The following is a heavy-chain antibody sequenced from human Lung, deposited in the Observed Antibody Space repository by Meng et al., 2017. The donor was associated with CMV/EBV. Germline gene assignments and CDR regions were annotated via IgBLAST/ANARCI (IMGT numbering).Heavy chain of an antibody. J-gene: IGHJ4*02. V-gene: IGHV3-7*01. D-gene: IGHD2-15*01. CDR1: GFISSSYW. CDR2: IKKDGSEK. Sequence: GESXMISCESSGFISSSYWMSWVRQAAGRGREWVANIKKDGSEKKYVDSVKGRFTISRDNAKNSMYLQMNSRRAEDTAVYYCAGDYPVVVPYWGQGTMVTVSS. CDR3: AGDYPVVVPY.